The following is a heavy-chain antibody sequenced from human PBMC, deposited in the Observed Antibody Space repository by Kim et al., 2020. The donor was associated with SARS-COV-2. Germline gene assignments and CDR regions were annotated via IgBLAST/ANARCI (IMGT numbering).Heavy chain of an antibody. CDR3: ARGDIAMAAAD. D-gene: IGHD6-19*01. CDR2: ST. J-gene: IGHJ4*02. V-gene: IGHV3-20*03. Sequence: STGYADAVNGRFTISRDNAKNSLYLQMNSLRVEDTAFYYCARGDIAMAAADWGQGTPVTVSS.